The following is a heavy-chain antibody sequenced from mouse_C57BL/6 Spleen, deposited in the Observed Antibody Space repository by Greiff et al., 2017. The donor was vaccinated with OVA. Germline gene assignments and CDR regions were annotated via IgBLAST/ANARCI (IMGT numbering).Heavy chain of an antibody. D-gene: IGHD1-1*01. V-gene: IGHV1-81*01. J-gene: IGHJ4*01. CDR2: IYPRSGNT. CDR1: GYTFTSYG. CDR3: ARRDGSSPY. Sequence: VQLVESGAELARPGASVKLSCKASGYTFTSYGISWVKQRTGQGLEWIGEIYPRSGNTYYNEKFKGKATLTADKSSSTAYMELRSLTSEDSAVYFCARRDGSSPYWGQGTSVTVSS.